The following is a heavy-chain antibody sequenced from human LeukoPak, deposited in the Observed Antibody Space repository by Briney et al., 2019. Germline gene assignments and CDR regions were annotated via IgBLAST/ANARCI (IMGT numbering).Heavy chain of an antibody. V-gene: IGHV4-34*01. J-gene: IGHJ3*02. Sequence: SETLSLTCAVYGGSFSGYYWSWIRQPPGKGLEWIGEINHSGSTNYNPSLKSRVTISVDTSKNQFSLKLSSVTAADTAVYYCARGPIVVVPVARSPRGTFFDIWGQGTMVTVSS. CDR2: INHSGST. CDR1: GGSFSGYY. D-gene: IGHD2-2*01. CDR3: ARGPIVVVPVARSPRGTFFDI.